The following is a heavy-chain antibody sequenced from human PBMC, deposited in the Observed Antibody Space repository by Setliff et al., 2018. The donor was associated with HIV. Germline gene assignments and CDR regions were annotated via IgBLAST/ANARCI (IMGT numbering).Heavy chain of an antibody. CDR2: IYHSGNT. CDR3: ARGGTSSNWFDP. J-gene: IGHJ5*02. CDR1: GYSISSDYW. Sequence: SETLSLTCTVSGYSISSDYWWGWIRQPPGKGLEWIGSIYHSGNTYYNPSLKSRVIISVDMSKNQFSLKLTSVTAADTAVYYCARGGTSSNWFDPWGQGTLVTVSS. D-gene: IGHD1-26*01. V-gene: IGHV4-38-2*02.